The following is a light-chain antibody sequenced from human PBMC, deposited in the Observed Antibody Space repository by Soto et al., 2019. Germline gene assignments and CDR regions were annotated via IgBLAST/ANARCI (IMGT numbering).Light chain of an antibody. Sequence: EIVLTQSPATLSLSPGARSTLSCRASQSVRSSLAWYQQQSGQAPRLLIYDASNRATGIPARFSGSGSGTDFTLTISSLEPKDFAVYYCQQRSNWPGTFGQGTKVDIK. CDR2: DAS. CDR3: QQRSNWPGT. CDR1: QSVRSS. V-gene: IGKV3-11*01. J-gene: IGKJ1*01.